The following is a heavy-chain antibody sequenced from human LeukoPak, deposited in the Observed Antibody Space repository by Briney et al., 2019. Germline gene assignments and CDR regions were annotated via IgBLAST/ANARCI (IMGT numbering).Heavy chain of an antibody. CDR2: ISSSSSYI. CDR1: GFTFSSYS. D-gene: IGHD5-12*01. V-gene: IGHV3-21*01. Sequence: GGSLRLSCAASGFTFSSYSMNWVRQAPGKGLEWVSSISSSSSYIYYADPVKGRFTISRDNAKNSLYLQMNSLRAEDTAVYYCARDPQGGYSGYDFDYWGQGTLVTVSS. J-gene: IGHJ4*02. CDR3: ARDPQGGYSGYDFDY.